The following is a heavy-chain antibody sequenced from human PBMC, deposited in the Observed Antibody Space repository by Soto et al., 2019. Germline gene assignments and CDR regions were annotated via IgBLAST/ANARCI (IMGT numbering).Heavy chain of an antibody. D-gene: IGHD6-13*01. V-gene: IGHV4-59*01. CDR3: ARIGGVYSSSWIRSNWFDP. Sequence: SETLSLTCTVSGGSISSYYWSWIRQPPGKGLEWIGYIYYSGSTNYNPSRKSRVTISVDTSKNQFSLKLSSVTAADTAVYYCARIGGVYSSSWIRSNWFDPWGQGTLVTVSS. CDR1: GGSISSYY. J-gene: IGHJ5*02. CDR2: IYYSGST.